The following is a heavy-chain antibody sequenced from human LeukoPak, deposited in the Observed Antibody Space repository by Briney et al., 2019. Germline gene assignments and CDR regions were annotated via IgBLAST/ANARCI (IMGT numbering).Heavy chain of an antibody. D-gene: IGHD5-24*01. CDR1: RFTFSSYW. CDR2: INIDGSTS. J-gene: IGHJ4*02. CDR3: ARASALATPPFAY. Sequence: GGSLRLSCAASRFTFSSYWMHWIRQAPGKGLVWVSRINIDGSTSNYADSVKGRFTISRDNAKNAVYLQMDSLRVEGTAVYYCARASALATPPFAYWGQGTLVTVSS. V-gene: IGHV3-74*01.